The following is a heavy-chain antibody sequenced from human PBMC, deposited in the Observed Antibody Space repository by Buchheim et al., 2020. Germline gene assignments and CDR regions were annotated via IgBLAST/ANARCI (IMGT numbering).Heavy chain of an antibody. CDR2: IDAGGNS. Sequence: DVQLLQSGGGLVQPGGSLRLSCAASGFTMSSDGMSWVRQAPGKGLEWVATIDAGGNSFHADSVKGRFTISRDDSKNTLSLQMNNLRAEDTAVYYCDKIWSVYSGADYWGQGTL. J-gene: IGHJ4*02. V-gene: IGHV3-23*01. CDR1: GFTMSSDG. D-gene: IGHD3-3*01. CDR3: DKIWSVYSGADY.